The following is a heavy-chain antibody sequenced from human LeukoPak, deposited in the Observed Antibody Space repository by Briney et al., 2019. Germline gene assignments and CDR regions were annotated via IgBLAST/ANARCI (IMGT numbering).Heavy chain of an antibody. Sequence: RGSLRLSCAASGFTFSRYAMSWGPPAPREGVGWVSAISGSGGGPYYAGSVKGRFTISRDNSKNTLYLQMNSVRAEDTAVYYCAKDLNFPMATISPAFDYWGQGTLVTVSS. CDR3: AKDLNFPMATISPAFDY. CDR1: GFTFSRYA. V-gene: IGHV3-23*01. J-gene: IGHJ4*02. D-gene: IGHD5-24*01. CDR2: ISGSGGGP.